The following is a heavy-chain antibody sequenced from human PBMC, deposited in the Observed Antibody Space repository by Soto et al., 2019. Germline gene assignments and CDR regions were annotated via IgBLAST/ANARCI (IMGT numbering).Heavy chain of an antibody. J-gene: IGHJ4*02. Sequence: SETLSLTCAVYGGFVSSGSYYWSWIRQSPGEGPEWIAYFFHGINTNYNPSLKSRVTISVDTSKNQFSLKLASVTAADSAVYYCARGGIGPSSIPGVLDSWGQGTLVTVSS. CDR2: FFHGINT. D-gene: IGHD1-1*01. V-gene: IGHV4-61*01. CDR3: ARGGIGPSSIPGVLDS. CDR1: GGFVSSGSYY.